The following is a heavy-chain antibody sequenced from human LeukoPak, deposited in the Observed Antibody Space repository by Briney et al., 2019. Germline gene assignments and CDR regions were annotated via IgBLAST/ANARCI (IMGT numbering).Heavy chain of an antibody. V-gene: IGHV3-23*05. CDR1: GCTFSGYA. Sequence: GGSLRLSCEASGCTFSGYAMTWVRQAPGKGLEWVSSIGSDNKPHYSESVKGRFAISRDNSKNTLFLQLHILRVEDTALYYCAWDLHYYVAMDVWGQGTTVTVSS. CDR2: IGSDNKP. CDR3: AWDLHYYVAMDV. J-gene: IGHJ6*02. D-gene: IGHD3-10*02.